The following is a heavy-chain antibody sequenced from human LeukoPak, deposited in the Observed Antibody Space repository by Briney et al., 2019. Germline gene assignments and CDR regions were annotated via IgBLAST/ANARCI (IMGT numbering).Heavy chain of an antibody. J-gene: IGHJ1*01. CDR3: VNNVFAPGSV. Sequence: HSGGSLRLSCAASGFTLRTSWMHWVRQSPGRGLVWVSRINIDGSLTTYADSVRGRFTISRDNAENALYLQMNSLRAEDTAVYYCVNNVFAPGSVWGQGTLVTVSS. CDR2: INIDGSLT. CDR1: GFTLRTSW. D-gene: IGHD3-10*01. V-gene: IGHV3-74*01.